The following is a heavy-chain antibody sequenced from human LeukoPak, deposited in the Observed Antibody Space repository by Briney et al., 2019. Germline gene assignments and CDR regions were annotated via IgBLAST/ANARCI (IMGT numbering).Heavy chain of an antibody. CDR3: ARVGVRGPKGLYYSDY. Sequence: PSETLSLTCTVSSGSISSSSYYWGWIRQPPGKGLEWIGSIYYSGSTYYNPSLKSRVTISVDTSKNQFSLKLSSVTAADTAVYYCARVGVRGPKGLYYSDYWGQGTLVTVSS. CDR1: SGSISSSSYY. D-gene: IGHD3-10*01. V-gene: IGHV4-39*01. J-gene: IGHJ4*02. CDR2: IYYSGST.